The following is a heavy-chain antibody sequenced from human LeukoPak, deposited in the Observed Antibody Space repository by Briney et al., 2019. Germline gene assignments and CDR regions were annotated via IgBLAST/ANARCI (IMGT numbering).Heavy chain of an antibody. CDR3: VQGPYLDY. V-gene: IGHV3-30*02. D-gene: IGHD2-21*01. J-gene: IGHJ4*02. CDR2: IRYDGSNK. CDR1: GLTFSSYG. Sequence: PGGSLRLSCAASGLTFSSYGMHWVRQAPGKGLEWVAYIRYDGSNKYYADSVKGRFTISRDNAKNSLYLQMKSLRAEDTALYFCVQGPYLDYWGQGTLVTVSS.